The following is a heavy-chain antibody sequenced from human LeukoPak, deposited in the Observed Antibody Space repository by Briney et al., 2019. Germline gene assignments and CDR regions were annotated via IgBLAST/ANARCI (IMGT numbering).Heavy chain of an antibody. CDR1: GFTFSSYW. CDR3: ASLGDARRYYYYGMDV. J-gene: IGHJ6*04. Sequence: GGSLRLSCAASGFTFSSYWMHWVRQAQGKGLVWVSRINSDGSSTNYADSVKGRFTISRDNAKNTLYLQMNSLRAEDTAVYYCASLGDARRYYYYGMDVWGKGTTVTASS. CDR2: INSDGSST. V-gene: IGHV3-74*01. D-gene: IGHD2-21*02.